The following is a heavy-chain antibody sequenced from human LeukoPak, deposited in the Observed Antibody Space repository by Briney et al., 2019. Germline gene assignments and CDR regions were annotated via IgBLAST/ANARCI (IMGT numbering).Heavy chain of an antibody. CDR1: GYNFTRYW. CDR3: ARQMGVASRKNYFDS. D-gene: IGHD5-12*01. Sequence: GESLKISCQASGYNFTRYWIGWVRQMPGKGLEWMGLLYPRDSDTRYSPSFQGQVTFSADNSINTAYLQWSSLRASDTAIYYCARQMGVASRKNYFDSWGQGTLVTVAA. V-gene: IGHV5-51*01. CDR2: LYPRDSDT. J-gene: IGHJ4*02.